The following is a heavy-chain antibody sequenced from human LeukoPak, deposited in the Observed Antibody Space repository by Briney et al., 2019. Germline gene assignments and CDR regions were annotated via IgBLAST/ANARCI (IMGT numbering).Heavy chain of an antibody. V-gene: IGHV4-4*07. CDR3: ARDQRYYDSSGYYNMDV. J-gene: IGHJ6*03. CDR2: IYTSGST. D-gene: IGHD3-22*01. CDR1: GGSISSYY. Sequence: SETLSLTCTVSGGSISSYYWSWIRQPAGKGLEWIGRIYTSGSTNYNPSLKSRVTMSVDTSKNQFSLKLSSVTAADTAVYYCARDQRYYDSSGYYNMDVWGKGTTVTVSS.